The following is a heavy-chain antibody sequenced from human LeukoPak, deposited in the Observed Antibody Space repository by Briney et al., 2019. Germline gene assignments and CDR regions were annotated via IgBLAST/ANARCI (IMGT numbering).Heavy chain of an antibody. CDR2: ISAYNGNT. Sequence: ASVKVSCKASGYTFTSYGISWVRQAPGQGLEWMGWISAYNGNTNYAQNLQGRVTMTTDTSTSTAYMELRSLRSDDTAVYYCATSSSIVAAATAFDFWGQGTLVTVSS. J-gene: IGHJ4*02. V-gene: IGHV1-18*01. D-gene: IGHD6-13*01. CDR1: GYTFTSYG. CDR3: ATSSSIVAAATAFDF.